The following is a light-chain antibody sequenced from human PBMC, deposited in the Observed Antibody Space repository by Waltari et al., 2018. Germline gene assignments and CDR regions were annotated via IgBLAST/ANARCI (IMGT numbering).Light chain of an antibody. J-gene: IGKJ5*01. V-gene: IGKV3-11*01. CDR2: GAS. Sequence: EIVLTQSPATLSLSPGERATLSCRASQSVSSYLVWYQQKPGQTPRLLIYGASNRATGIPARFSGSGSGTDFTLTISRLESEDFAVYYWHQRSNWPITFGQGTRLESK. CDR1: QSVSSY. CDR3: HQRSNWPIT.